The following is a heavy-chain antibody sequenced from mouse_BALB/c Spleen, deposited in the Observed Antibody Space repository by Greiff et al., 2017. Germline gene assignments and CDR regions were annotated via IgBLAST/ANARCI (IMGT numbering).Heavy chain of an antibody. V-gene: IGHV5-12-2*01. J-gene: IGHJ4*01. D-gene: IGHD2-3*01. CDR2: ISNGGGST. Sequence: EVMLVESGGGLVQPGGSRKLSCAASGFTFSSYTMSWVRQTPEKRLEWVAYISNGGGSTYYPDTVKGRFTISRDNAKNTLYLQMSSLKSEDTAMYYCASVYDGYYASSWGQGTSVTVSS. CDR3: ASVYDGYYASS. CDR1: GFTFSSYT.